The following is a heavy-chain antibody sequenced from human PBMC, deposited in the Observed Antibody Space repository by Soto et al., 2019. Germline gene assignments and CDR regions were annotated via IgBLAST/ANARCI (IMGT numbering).Heavy chain of an antibody. J-gene: IGHJ4*02. CDR3: ARDRGWSLFXY. Sequence: PGGSLRLSCAASGFTFSTYWMYWVRQVPGKGLVWVSRTDTDGSDTSYADSVKGRFTISRDNAKNTLYLQMNSLRAEDTAGYYCARDRGWSLFXYWGQGTLVTVSS. V-gene: IGHV3-74*01. CDR2: TDTDGSDT. D-gene: IGHD6-19*01. CDR1: GFTFSTYW.